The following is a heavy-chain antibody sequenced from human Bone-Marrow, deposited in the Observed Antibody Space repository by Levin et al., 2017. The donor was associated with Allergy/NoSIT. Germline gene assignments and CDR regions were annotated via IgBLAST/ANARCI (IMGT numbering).Heavy chain of an antibody. D-gene: IGHD6-19*01. Sequence: SCVASGFSFSTSWMSWVRQAPGKGLEWVANIKKDGSEKYFVESVKGRFTISRDNAKNSLYLQMNSLRAEDTAVYYCANSFSSVAAGYWGRGTLVSVSS. CDR3: ANSFSSVAAGY. CDR2: IKKDGSEK. V-gene: IGHV3-7*01. J-gene: IGHJ4*02. CDR1: GFSFSTSW.